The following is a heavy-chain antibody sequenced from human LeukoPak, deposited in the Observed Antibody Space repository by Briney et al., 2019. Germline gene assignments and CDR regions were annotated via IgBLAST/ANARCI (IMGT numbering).Heavy chain of an antibody. CDR1: AGSIRNYY. D-gene: IGHD2-2*02. V-gene: IGHV4-59*01. CDR3: ARGPLGFCTTSGCSTDAFDI. Sequence: SETLSLTCTVSAGSIRNYYWSWIRQPPGQGLEWIGYVYYSGSTDYNPSLQSRVTISVDIPKKHFSLKLTSVTAADTAVYYCARGPLGFCTTSGCSTDAFDIRGQGTMVTVSS. CDR2: VYYSGST. J-gene: IGHJ3*02.